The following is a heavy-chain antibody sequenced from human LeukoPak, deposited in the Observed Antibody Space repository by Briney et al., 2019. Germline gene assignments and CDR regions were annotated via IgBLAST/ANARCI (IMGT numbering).Heavy chain of an antibody. J-gene: IGHJ5*02. D-gene: IGHD3-3*01. V-gene: IGHV5-51*01. CDR2: IYPGDSDT. Sequence: GESLKISCKGSGYSFTSYWIGWVRQMPGKGLEWMGIIYPGDSDTRYSPSFQGQVTISADKSISTAYLQWSSLKASDTAIYYCARHWQYYDFWSGYYWFDPWRQGTLVTVCS. CDR3: ARHWQYYDFWSGYYWFDP. CDR1: GYSFTSYW.